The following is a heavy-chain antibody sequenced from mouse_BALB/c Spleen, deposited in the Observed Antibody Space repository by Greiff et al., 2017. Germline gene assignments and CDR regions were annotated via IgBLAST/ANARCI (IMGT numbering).Heavy chain of an antibody. CDR2: ISSGSSTI. CDR3: ARDYYGSSPAWFAY. Sequence: EVKLVESGGGLVKPGGSRKLSCAASGFTFSSFGMHWVRQAPEKGLEWVAYISSGSSTIYYADTVKGRFTISRDNPKNTLFLQMTSLRSEDTAMYYCARDYYGSSPAWFAYWGQGTLVTVSA. V-gene: IGHV5-17*02. CDR1: GFTFSSFG. J-gene: IGHJ3*01. D-gene: IGHD1-1*01.